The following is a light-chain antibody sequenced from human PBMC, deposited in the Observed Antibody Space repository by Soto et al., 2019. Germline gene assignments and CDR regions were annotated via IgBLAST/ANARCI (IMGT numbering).Light chain of an antibody. CDR2: EVT. J-gene: IGLJ2*01. V-gene: IGLV2-14*01. Sequence: QSVLTQPASVSGSPGQSITISCTGTSSDVGGYNYVSWYQHHPGNAPKLMIYEVTNRPSGVSNRFSGSKSGNTASLTISGLQAEDEADYYCTSYTSSSALDVVFGGGTKLTVL. CDR3: TSYTSSSALDVV. CDR1: SSDVGGYNY.